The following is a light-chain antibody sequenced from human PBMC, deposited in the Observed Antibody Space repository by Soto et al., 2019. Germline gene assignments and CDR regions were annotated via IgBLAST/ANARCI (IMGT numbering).Light chain of an antibody. J-gene: IGKJ1*01. CDR2: KVS. CDR1: QSLVNSDGNTY. Sequence: EVVMTQSPLSLPVTLGQPASISCRSSQSLVNSDGNTYLNWFQQRPGQSPRRLIYKVSNRDSGVPDRFSGSGSGTDFTLKISRVEAEDVGVYYCMQGTHCPRTFGQGTKVEIK. V-gene: IGKV2-30*01. CDR3: MQGTHCPRT.